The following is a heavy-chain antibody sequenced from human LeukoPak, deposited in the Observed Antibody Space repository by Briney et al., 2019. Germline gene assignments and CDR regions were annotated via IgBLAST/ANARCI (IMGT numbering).Heavy chain of an antibody. J-gene: IGHJ4*02. CDR1: GGSISSYY. CDR2: IYTSGST. Sequence: SETLSLTCTVSGGSISSYYWSWIRQPAGKGLEWIGRIYTSGSTNYNPSLKSRVTMSVDTSKSQFSLRLISVTASDTAVYSCAGAPNQHYFDYWGQGTLVAVSS. V-gene: IGHV4-4*07. CDR3: AGAPNQHYFDY.